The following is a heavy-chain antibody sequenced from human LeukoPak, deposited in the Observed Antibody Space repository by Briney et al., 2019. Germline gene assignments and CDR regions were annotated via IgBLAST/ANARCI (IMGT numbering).Heavy chain of an antibody. CDR3: ARGRSKYSGSYCAY. CDR2: INHSGST. CDR1: GGSFSGYY. D-gene: IGHD1-26*01. V-gene: IGHV4-34*01. J-gene: IGHJ4*02. Sequence: SETLSLTCAVYGGSFSGYYWSWIRQPPGKGLEWIGEINHSGSTNYNPSLKSRVTISVDTSKNQFSLKLSSVTAADTAVYYCARGRSKYSGSYCAYWGQGTLVTVSS.